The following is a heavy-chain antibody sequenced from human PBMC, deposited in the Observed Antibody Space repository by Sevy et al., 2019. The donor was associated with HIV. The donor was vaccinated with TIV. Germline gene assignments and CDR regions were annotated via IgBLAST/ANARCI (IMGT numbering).Heavy chain of an antibody. CDR2: IKQDGSEK. J-gene: IGHJ6*02. V-gene: IGHV3-7*01. D-gene: IGHD2-2*01. CDR3: ARDQERKIVVVPAAMLDYYYGMDV. Sequence: GGSLRLSCAASGFTFSSYWMSWVRQAPGKGLEWVANIKQDGSEKYYGDSVKGRFTISRDNAKNSLYLQMNSLRAEDTAVYYCARDQERKIVVVPAAMLDYYYGMDVWGQGTTVTVSS. CDR1: GFTFSSYW.